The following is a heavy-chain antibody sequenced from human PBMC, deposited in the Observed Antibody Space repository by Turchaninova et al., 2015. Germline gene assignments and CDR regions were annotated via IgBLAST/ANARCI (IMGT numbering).Heavy chain of an antibody. J-gene: IGHJ4*02. CDR2: IFSNDEK. D-gene: IGHD3-22*01. CDR1: GFSISTPRRG. V-gene: IGHV2-26*01. CDR3: ARTYYYDSSGYSNFDY. Sequence: QVTLKESGPVLVKPTEPLTLPCTVSGFSISTPRRGVSWIRQPPGKALEWLAHIFSNDEKSYSTSLKSRLTISKDTSKSQVVLTMTNMDPVDTATYYCARTYYYDSSGYSNFDYWGQGTLVTVSS.